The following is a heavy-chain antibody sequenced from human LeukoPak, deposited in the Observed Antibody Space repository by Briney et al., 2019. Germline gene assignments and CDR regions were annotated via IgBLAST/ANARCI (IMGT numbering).Heavy chain of an antibody. V-gene: IGHV3-7*01. CDR3: ARDPWGYDILTGLHAFDI. Sequence: PGGSLRLSCAASGFTFSSCWMSWVRQAPGKGLEWVANIKQDGSEKNYVDSVKGRFTISRDNAKNSLYLQMNSLRAEDTAVYYCARDPWGYDILTGLHAFDIWGQGTMVTVSS. D-gene: IGHD3-9*01. J-gene: IGHJ3*02. CDR1: GFTFSSCW. CDR2: IKQDGSEK.